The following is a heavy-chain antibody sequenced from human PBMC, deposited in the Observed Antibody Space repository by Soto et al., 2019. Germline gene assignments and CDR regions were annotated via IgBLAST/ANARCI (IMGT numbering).Heavy chain of an antibody. CDR1: GYTFTGYY. D-gene: IGHD4-17*01. V-gene: IGHV1-2*04. CDR3: AREARYGGNSLDS. Sequence: QVQLVQSGAEVKKPGASVKVSCKASGYTFTGYYMHWVRQAPGQGLEWMGWINPNSGGTNYAQKFQDWVTMTKDASISTAYMELSRLKADDTAVYYCAREARYGGNSLDSWGQGTLVTVSS. J-gene: IGHJ4*02. CDR2: INPNSGGT.